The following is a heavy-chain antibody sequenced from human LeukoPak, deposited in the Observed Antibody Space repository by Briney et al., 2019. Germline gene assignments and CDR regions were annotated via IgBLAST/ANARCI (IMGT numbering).Heavy chain of an antibody. Sequence: SGGSLRLSCAASGFSFDDYAMHWVRQAPGRGLEWVSLISGDGGRTFYADSVKGRFTISRDNSKNSLYLQMNSVRTEDSALYYCVKDIHDRGYPDYWGQGTLVTVSS. CDR3: VKDIHDRGYPDY. J-gene: IGHJ4*02. CDR1: GFSFDDYA. D-gene: IGHD3-22*01. V-gene: IGHV3-43*02. CDR2: ISGDGGRT.